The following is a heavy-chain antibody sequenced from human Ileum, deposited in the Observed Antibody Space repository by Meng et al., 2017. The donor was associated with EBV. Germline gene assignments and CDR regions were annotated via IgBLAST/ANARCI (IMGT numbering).Heavy chain of an antibody. J-gene: IGHJ5*02. CDR2: ISGSGGST. Sequence: EVQLVESGGGLVQPGGYLRRSCSASGFSFSTYTMSWVRQAPGKGLEWISSISGSGGSTYYADSVKGRFTISRDNSKNTLYLQMNSLRAEDTAVYYCAKTSTGTTLGWLDPWGQGTLVTVSS. CDR3: AKTSTGTTLGWLDP. CDR1: GFSFSTYT. V-gene: IGHV3-23*04. D-gene: IGHD1-7*01.